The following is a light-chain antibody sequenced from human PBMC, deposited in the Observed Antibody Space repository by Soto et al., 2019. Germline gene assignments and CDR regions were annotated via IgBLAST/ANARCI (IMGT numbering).Light chain of an antibody. J-gene: IGLJ1*01. V-gene: IGLV2-14*01. CDR1: SSDVGVYNY. Sequence: QSALTQPASVSGSPGQSITISCTGTSSDVGVYNYVSWYQQHPGRAPKLMIYEVTNRPSGVSDRFSGSKSANTASLTISWLQAGDEADYYCSSYTSSSTYVFVTGTKLTVL. CDR2: EVT. CDR3: SSYTSSSTYV.